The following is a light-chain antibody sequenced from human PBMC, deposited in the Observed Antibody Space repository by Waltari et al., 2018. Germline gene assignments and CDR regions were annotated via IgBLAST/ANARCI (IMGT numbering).Light chain of an antibody. V-gene: IGLV1-44*01. CDR2: SIN. CDR3: AAWHDSLNGPV. CDR1: SSNIGSNT. Sequence: QSVLTQPPSASGTPGQRVTISGSGSSSNIGSNTVNWYQQIPGTAPKLLIYSINQRPSGVPDRFSGSKSGTSASLAISGLQSEDEADYYCAAWHDSLNGPVFGGGTKLTVL. J-gene: IGLJ3*02.